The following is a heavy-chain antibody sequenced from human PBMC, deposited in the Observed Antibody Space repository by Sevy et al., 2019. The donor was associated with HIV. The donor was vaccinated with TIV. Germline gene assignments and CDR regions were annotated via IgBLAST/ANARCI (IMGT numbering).Heavy chain of an antibody. CDR1: GFSLSDHA. V-gene: IGHV3-30*04. J-gene: IGHJ4*02. Sequence: GGYLRLSCAASGFSLSDHAVSWVRQTPGKGLEWLAVISYNGRNQYYADSVKGRFTISKDDSKNTLYLQLNSLRAEDTAVYYYARFVGYCSGGRCSIIDFWGQGTLVTVSS. CDR3: ARFVGYCSGGRCSIIDF. CDR2: ISYNGRNQ. D-gene: IGHD2-15*01.